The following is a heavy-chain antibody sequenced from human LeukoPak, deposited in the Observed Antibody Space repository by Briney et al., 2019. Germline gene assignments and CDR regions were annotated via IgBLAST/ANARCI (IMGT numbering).Heavy chain of an antibody. CDR1: GYSISSGYY. J-gene: IGHJ4*02. CDR2: IYHSGST. D-gene: IGHD3-3*01. CDR3: ARGGGRYYDFWSGYYGY. V-gene: IGHV4-38-2*02. Sequence: SETLSLTCTVSGYSISSGYYWGWIRQPPGKGLEWIGSIYHSGSTNYNPSLKSRVTISVDTSKNQFSLKLSSVTAADTAVYYCARGGGRYYDFWSGYYGYWGQGTLVTVSS.